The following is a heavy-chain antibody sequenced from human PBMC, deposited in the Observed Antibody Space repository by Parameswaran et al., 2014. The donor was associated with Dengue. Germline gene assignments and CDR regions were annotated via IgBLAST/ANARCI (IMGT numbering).Heavy chain of an antibody. Sequence: VRQAPGKGLEWVSAISGSGGSTYYADSVKGRFTISRDNSKNTLYLQMNSLRAEDTAVYYCAKGVTIFGVVTDEGAFDIWGQGTMVTVSS. CDR2: ISGSGGST. V-gene: IGHV3-23*01. CDR3: AKGVTIFGVVTDEGAFDI. D-gene: IGHD3-3*01. J-gene: IGHJ3*02.